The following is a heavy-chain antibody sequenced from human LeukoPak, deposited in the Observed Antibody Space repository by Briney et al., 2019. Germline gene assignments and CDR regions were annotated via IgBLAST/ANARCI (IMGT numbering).Heavy chain of an antibody. Sequence: ASVKVSCKVSGYTLSEISMYWVRQAPGKGLEWMGGIDREDGQTIYAQKFQGRVTMTEDTSTDTAYMGVSRLTSEDTAFYYCATVGYSYGAFDYWGQGTLVTVSS. D-gene: IGHD5-18*01. CDR3: ATVGYSYGAFDY. V-gene: IGHV1-24*01. J-gene: IGHJ4*02. CDR1: GYTLSEIS. CDR2: IDREDGQT.